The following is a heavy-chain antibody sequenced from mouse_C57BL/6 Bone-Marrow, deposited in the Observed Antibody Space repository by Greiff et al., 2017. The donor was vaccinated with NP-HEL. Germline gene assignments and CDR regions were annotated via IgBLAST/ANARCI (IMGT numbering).Heavy chain of an antibody. CDR1: GYTFTSYW. V-gene: IGHV1-59*01. Sequence: VQLQQSGAELVRPGTSVKLSCKASGYTFTSYWMHWVKQRPGQGLEWIGVIDPSDSYTNYNQKFKGKATLTVDTSSSTAYMQLSSLTSEDSAVDYCGGSGSWFAYWGQGTLVTVSA. CDR2: IDPSDSYT. D-gene: IGHD3-2*02. J-gene: IGHJ3*01. CDR3: GGSGSWFAY.